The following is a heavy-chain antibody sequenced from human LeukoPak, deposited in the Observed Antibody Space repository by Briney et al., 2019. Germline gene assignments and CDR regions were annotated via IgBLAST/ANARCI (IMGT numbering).Heavy chain of an antibody. CDR2: ISSSSSYI. V-gene: IGHV3-21*01. D-gene: IGHD2-2*01. Sequence: GGSLRLSCAASGFTFSSYSMNWVRRAPGKGLEWVSSISSSSSYIYYADSVKGRFTISRDNAKNSLYLQMNSLRAEDTAVYYCARGRGYCSSTRCYVDYWGQGTLVTVSS. J-gene: IGHJ4*02. CDR1: GFTFSSYS. CDR3: ARGRGYCSSTRCYVDY.